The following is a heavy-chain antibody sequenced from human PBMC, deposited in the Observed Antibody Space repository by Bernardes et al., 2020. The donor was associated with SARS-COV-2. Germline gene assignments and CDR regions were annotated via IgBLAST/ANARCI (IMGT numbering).Heavy chain of an antibody. Sequence: GGSLRLSCAASGFTFSTSWVHWVRQVPGQGLVWVSRINTDGTTKNYADSVKGRFAISRDNAKNTVYLQMNSLRPEDTALYFCARGYCSGGACYGFSFDPWGKGSLVTVSS. CDR1: GFTFSTSW. J-gene: IGHJ5*02. D-gene: IGHD2-15*01. CDR3: ARGYCSGGACYGFSFDP. CDR2: INTDGTTK. V-gene: IGHV3-74*01.